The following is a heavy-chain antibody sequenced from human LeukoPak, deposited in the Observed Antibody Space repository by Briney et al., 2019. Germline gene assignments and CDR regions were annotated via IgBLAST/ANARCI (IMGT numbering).Heavy chain of an antibody. CDR3: ARGTSDAFDI. V-gene: IGHV4-39*07. CDR2: MYYSGST. J-gene: IGHJ3*02. CDR1: GGSISSSGYY. D-gene: IGHD2-2*01. Sequence: PETLSLTCTVSGGSISSSGYYWGWIRQPPGKGLEWIGTMYYSGSTYYNPSLKSRVTMSVDTSKNQFSLKLSSVTAADTAVYYCARGTSDAFDIWGQGTMVTVSS.